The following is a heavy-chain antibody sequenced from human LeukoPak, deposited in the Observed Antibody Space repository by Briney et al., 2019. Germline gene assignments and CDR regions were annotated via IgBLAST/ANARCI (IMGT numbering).Heavy chain of an antibody. J-gene: IGHJ5*02. D-gene: IGHD2-15*01. CDR2: INHSGST. CDR3: ARARRSNCSGGSCFRKLADWFDP. CDR1: GGSFSGYY. V-gene: IGHV4-34*01. Sequence: SETLSLTCAVYGGSFSGYYWSWIRQPLGKGLEWIGEINHSGSTNHNPSLKSRVTISVDTSKNQFSLKLSSVTAADTAVYYCARARRSNCSGGSCFRKLADWFDPWGQGTLVTVSS.